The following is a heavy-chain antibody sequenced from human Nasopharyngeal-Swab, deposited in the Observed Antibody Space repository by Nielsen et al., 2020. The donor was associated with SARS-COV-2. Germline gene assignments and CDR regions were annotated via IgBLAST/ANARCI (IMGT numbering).Heavy chain of an antibody. D-gene: IGHD6-13*01. CDR3: ARGVGPQPLPRYFDY. J-gene: IGHJ4*02. V-gene: IGHV3-74*01. CDR2: INTVGSRT. Sequence: GESLKISCSASGFTFSSYWMHWVRQAAGKGLVWVSRINTVGSRTIYADSVKGRFTISRDNAQNTLYLEMNSLTAEDTAVYLCARGVGPQPLPRYFDYWGQGTLVTVSS. CDR1: GFTFSSYW.